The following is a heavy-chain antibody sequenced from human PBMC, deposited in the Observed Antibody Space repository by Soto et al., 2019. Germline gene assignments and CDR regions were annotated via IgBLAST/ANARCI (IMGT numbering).Heavy chain of an antibody. CDR1: GGSFSTNE. V-gene: IGHV1-69*13. Sequence: SVKVSCKASGGSFSTNEIDWVRQAPGQGLEWMGRIFPNVGTADYAQKFQGRLTIIVDESTTTVYMDLSRLTSADTAVYFCARARYSSRWGTFDSWGQGTQVTVSS. D-gene: IGHD6-19*01. CDR3: ARARYSSRWGTFDS. J-gene: IGHJ4*02. CDR2: IFPNVGTA.